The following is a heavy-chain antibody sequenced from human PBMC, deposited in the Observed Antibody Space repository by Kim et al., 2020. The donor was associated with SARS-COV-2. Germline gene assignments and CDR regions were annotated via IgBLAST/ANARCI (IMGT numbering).Heavy chain of an antibody. CDR1: GGSISSSSYY. J-gene: IGHJ3*02. V-gene: IGHV4-39*01. Sequence: SETLSLTCTVSGGSISSSSYYWGWIRQPPGKGLEWIGSIYYSGSTYYNPSLKSRVTISVDTSKNQFSLKLSSVTAADTAVYYCARLRSRAIRITMVRGPPKHAFEIWGQGTMGTVSS. CDR2: IYYSGST. D-gene: IGHD3-10*01. CDR3: ARLRSRAIRITMVRGPPKHAFEI.